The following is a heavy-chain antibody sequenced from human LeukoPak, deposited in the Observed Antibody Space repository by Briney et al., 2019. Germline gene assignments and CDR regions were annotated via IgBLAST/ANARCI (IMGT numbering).Heavy chain of an antibody. CDR3: AKNKGLYSSGWYVGY. J-gene: IGHJ4*02. V-gene: IGHV3-23*01. Sequence: PGRSLRLSCAASGFTFSSYAMNWVRQAPGKGLEWVSGIGAGGTFTYYADSVKGRFTISRDNSKNTLYLQMNSLRAEDTAVYYCAKNKGLYSSGWYVGYWGQGTLVTVSS. D-gene: IGHD6-19*01. CDR1: GFTFSSYA. CDR2: IGAGGTFT.